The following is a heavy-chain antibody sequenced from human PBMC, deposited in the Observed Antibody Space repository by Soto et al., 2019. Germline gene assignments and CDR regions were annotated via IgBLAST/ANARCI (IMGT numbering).Heavy chain of an antibody. V-gene: IGHV4-59*01. CDR1: GGSISSYY. J-gene: IGHJ6*02. D-gene: IGHD3-10*01. CDR3: ARACLGCLGPYGMDV. CDR2: IYYSGSA. Sequence: QVQLQESGPGLVKPSETLSLTCTVSGGSISSYYWSWIRQPPGQGLEWIGYIYYSGSANYNPSLKSPVTISVYTLKNQCALKLSSVAAPDTAVYYCARACLGCLGPYGMDVWGHGTTVTVS.